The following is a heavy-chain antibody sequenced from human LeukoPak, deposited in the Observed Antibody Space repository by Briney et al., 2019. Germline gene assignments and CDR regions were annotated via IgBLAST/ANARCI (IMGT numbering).Heavy chain of an antibody. V-gene: IGHV4-59*08. J-gene: IGHJ4*02. CDR2: IFHSGST. Sequence: AETLSLTCTVSGGSINNYYWSWLRQPPGKGLEWIGYIFHSGSTDYNPSLKSRFTISVDTSKNQSSLKLSSVTAADTAVYYCARRADDSSGYYPYCGQGTLVTVSS. CDR1: GGSINNYY. D-gene: IGHD3-22*01. CDR3: ARRADDSSGYYPY.